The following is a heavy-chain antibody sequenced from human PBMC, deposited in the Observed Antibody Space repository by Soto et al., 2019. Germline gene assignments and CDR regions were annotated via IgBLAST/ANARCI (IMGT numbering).Heavy chain of an antibody. CDR1: GGSVSSGDYY. CDR2: IYTSGST. CDR3: ARGRYYYDRSGYHNWFDP. V-gene: IGHV4-30-4*01. D-gene: IGHD3-22*01. Sequence: TLSLTCPVSGGSVSSGDYYWSWFRQPPGKGLEWIGYIYTSGSTHYNPSLKSRLTISLDTSKNQFSLELSSVTAADTAVYYCARGRYYYDRSGYHNWFDPWGQGTLVTVS. J-gene: IGHJ5*02.